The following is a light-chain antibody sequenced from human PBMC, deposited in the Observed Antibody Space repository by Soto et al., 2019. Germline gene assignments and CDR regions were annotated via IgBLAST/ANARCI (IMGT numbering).Light chain of an antibody. J-gene: IGKJ1*01. CDR1: QSVISNC. V-gene: IGKV3D-20*01. CDR2: GAS. Sequence: EIVTPQSPATLSVSLWQSATLSCGAGQSVISNCLAWYQQKPGLAPRLLIYGASSRATSIPYSFSGSGSGTDFTLTISRRETEDFAVYYCQQYGSSPTFGQGTRLDIK. CDR3: QQYGSSPT.